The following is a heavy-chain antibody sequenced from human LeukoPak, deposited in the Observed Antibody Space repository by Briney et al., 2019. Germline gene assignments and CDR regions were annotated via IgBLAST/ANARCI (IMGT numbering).Heavy chain of an antibody. CDR1: GFTFSNAW. V-gene: IGHV3-15*05. D-gene: IGHD6-19*01. J-gene: IGHJ6*02. Sequence: GGSLRLSCAASGFTFSNAWMSWVRQAPGKGLEWVGRIKSKSDGGTTDYAAPVKGRFTISRDNSKNSLYLEMNSLKTEDTALYYCAKDRGSDWSSSYGIDVWGHGTTVTVSS. CDR2: IKSKSDGGTT. CDR3: AKDRGSDWSSSYGIDV.